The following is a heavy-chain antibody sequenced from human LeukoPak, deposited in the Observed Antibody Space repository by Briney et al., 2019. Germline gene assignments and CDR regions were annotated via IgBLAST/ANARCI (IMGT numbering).Heavy chain of an antibody. Sequence: GGSLRLSCAASGFTVSSNYMTWVRQAPGKGLEWVSVIYGGGTTYYADSVKGKFTISRDNSKNSLYLQMNSLRDEDTAVYYCARESYISTWPHFDYWGQGTLVTVSS. J-gene: IGHJ4*02. D-gene: IGHD6-13*01. V-gene: IGHV3-66*01. CDR1: GFTVSSNY. CDR3: ARESYISTWPHFDY. CDR2: IYGGGTT.